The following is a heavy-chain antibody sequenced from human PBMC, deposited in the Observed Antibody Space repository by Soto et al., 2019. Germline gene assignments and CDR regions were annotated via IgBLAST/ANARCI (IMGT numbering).Heavy chain of an antibody. D-gene: IGHD6-6*01. V-gene: IGHV4-34*01. CDR1: GGSFSGYY. J-gene: IGHJ4*02. Sequence: SETLSLTCAVYGGSFSGYYWGWIRQPPGKGLEWIGEINHSGSTNYNPSLKSRVTISVDTSKNQFSLKLSSVTAADTAVYYCASSWQLVWIVFDYWGQGTLVTVSS. CDR3: ASSWQLVWIVFDY. CDR2: INHSGST.